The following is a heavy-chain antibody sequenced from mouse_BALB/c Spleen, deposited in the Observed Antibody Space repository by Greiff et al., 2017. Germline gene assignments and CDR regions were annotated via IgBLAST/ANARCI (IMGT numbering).Heavy chain of an antibody. CDR3: ARSIYYYGSSLFDY. CDR1: GFNIKDTY. Sequence: EVQLVESGAELVKPGASVKLSCTASGFNIKDTYMHWVKQRPEQGLEWIGRIDPANGNTKYDPKFQGKATITADTSSNTAYLQLSSLTSEDTAVYYCARSIYYYGSSLFDYWGQGTTLTVSS. D-gene: IGHD1-1*01. V-gene: IGHV14-3*02. CDR2: IDPANGNT. J-gene: IGHJ2*01.